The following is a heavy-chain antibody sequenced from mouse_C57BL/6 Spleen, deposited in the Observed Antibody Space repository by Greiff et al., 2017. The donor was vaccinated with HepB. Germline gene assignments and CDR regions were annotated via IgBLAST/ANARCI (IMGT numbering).Heavy chain of an antibody. V-gene: IGHV1-61*01. CDR1: GYTFTSYW. Sequence: QVQLQQSGAELVRPGSSVKLSCKASGYTFTSYWMDWVKQRPGQGLEWIGNIYPSDSETHYNQKFKDKATLTVDKSSSTAYMQLSSLTSEDSAVYYCARPYGSSYYFDYWGQGTTLTVSS. CDR3: ARPYGSSYYFDY. D-gene: IGHD1-1*01. CDR2: IYPSDSET. J-gene: IGHJ2*01.